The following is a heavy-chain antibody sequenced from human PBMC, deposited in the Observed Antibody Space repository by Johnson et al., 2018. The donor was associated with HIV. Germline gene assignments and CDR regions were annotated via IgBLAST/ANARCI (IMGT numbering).Heavy chain of an antibody. J-gene: IGHJ3*02. V-gene: IGHV3-7*03. CDR2: IKQDGSEK. D-gene: IGHD3-16*01. CDR3: ARDRRIMITFGADVFDI. CDR1: GFTFSSYW. Sequence: VQLVESGGGLVQPGGSLRLSCAASGFTFSSYWMSWVRQAPGKGLEWVANIKQDGSEKYYVDSVKGRFTISRDNVKNSVYLHMNSLGAEDTDLYYCARDRRIMITFGADVFDIWGQGTMVTVSS.